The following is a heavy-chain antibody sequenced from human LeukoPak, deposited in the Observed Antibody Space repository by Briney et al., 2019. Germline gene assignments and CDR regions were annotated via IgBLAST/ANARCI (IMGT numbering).Heavy chain of an antibody. J-gene: IGHJ4*02. CDR1: GETFSGHY. CDR3: AREACSGNDCTSFDY. CDR2: INNSGST. D-gene: IGHD2-15*01. Sequence: SETLSLTCAVYGETFSGHYWTWLRQFPGKGLEWIGEINNSGSTNYNPSLESRVTMSVDTSKNQFSLKLNFVTAADTAVYYCAREACSGNDCTSFDYWGRGTLVTVSS. V-gene: IGHV4-34*01.